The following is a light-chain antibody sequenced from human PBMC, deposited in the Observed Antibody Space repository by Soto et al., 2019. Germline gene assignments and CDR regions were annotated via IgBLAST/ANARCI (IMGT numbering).Light chain of an antibody. CDR2: DAS. V-gene: IGKV1-33*01. CDR1: QAIANS. J-gene: IGKJ2*01. Sequence: DLQMTQSPSSLSASVGDRVTITCQASQAIANSLNWYQHKPGKPPKLLIYDASNLETGVPSRFSGSGSGTDFTFTISSLQPEDIATYYCQQYDRTFGQGTKLEIK. CDR3: QQYDRT.